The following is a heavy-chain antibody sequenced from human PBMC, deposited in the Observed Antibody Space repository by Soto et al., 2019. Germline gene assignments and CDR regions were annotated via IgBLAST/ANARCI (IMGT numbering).Heavy chain of an antibody. D-gene: IGHD2-2*01. CDR3: ARLGVVVPAAISNYYYYGMDV. CDR2: IDPSDSYT. J-gene: IGHJ6*02. CDR1: GYSFTSYW. V-gene: IGHV5-10-1*01. Sequence: PGESLKISCKGSGYSFTSYWISWVRQMPGKGLEWMGRIDPSDSYTNYSPSFQGHVTISADKSVSTAYLQWSSLKASDTAMYYCARLGVVVPAAISNYYYYGMDVWGQGTTVTVSS.